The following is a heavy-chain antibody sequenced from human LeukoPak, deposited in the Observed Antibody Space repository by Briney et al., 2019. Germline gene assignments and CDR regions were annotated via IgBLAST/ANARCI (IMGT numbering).Heavy chain of an antibody. CDR1: GFTFSSDS. V-gene: IGHV3-21*01. CDR3: ARNLYTMGSTDAFDI. D-gene: IGHD1-26*01. CDR2: ISSTSAYI. J-gene: IGHJ3*02. Sequence: PGGSLRLSCAASGFTFSSDSMHWVRQAPGKGLEWVSSISSTSAYIYYADSVKGRFTISRDNAKNSLYLQMNSLRAEDTAVYYCARNLYTMGSTDAFDIWGQGTMVTVSS.